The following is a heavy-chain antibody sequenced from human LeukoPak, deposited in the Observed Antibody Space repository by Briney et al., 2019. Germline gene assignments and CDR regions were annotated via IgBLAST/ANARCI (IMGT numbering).Heavy chain of an antibody. J-gene: IGHJ6*02. D-gene: IGHD1-26*01. V-gene: IGHV5-51*01. CDR2: IYPGDSDT. Sequence: GGSLKISCKSFGYSFTDHWVAWVRQMPGKGPEWMGIIYPGDSDTRYSPSSQGQVTISADRSAATAFLHLNSLKASDTAIYYCARLFTLVGRHGLDVWGQGTTVTVSS. CDR3: ARLFTLVGRHGLDV. CDR1: GYSFTDHW.